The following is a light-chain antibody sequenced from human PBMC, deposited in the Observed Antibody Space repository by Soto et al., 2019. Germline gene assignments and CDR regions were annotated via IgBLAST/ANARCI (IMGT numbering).Light chain of an antibody. CDR1: QAVSTY. Sequence: VLTQSPVTLSLSPGERATLSCRASQAVSTYVAWYQHKPGQAPRLLIYDASNRAPGVPFRFSGSGSGTDFTLTVSSLEPEDFAVYYCQQRLLWPQSFGQGTKVEI. CDR3: QQRLLWPQS. J-gene: IGKJ1*01. CDR2: DAS. V-gene: IGKV3-11*01.